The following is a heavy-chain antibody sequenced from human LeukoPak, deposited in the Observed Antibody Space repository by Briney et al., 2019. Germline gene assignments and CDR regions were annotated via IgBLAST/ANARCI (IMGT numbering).Heavy chain of an antibody. V-gene: IGHV4-38-2*02. CDR2: INHSGST. CDR1: GYSISSGYY. Sequence: SETLSLTCTVSGYSISSGYYWSWIRQPPGKGLEWIGEINHSGSTNYNLSLKSRVTISADTSKNQFSLKVRSVTAADTAVYYCARARGTGAIDFWGQGTRVTVSS. CDR3: ARARGTGAIDF. D-gene: IGHD6-25*01. J-gene: IGHJ4*02.